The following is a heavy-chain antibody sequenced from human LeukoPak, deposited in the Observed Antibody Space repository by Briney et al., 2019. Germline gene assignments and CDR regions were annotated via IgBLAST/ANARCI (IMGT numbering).Heavy chain of an antibody. CDR3: ARERGRGVISPYFDQ. CDR2: IYSGGDT. D-gene: IGHD3-10*01. CDR1: GFTVSSNY. Sequence: GGSLRLSCAASGFTVSSNYMSWVRQASGRGLEWVSVIYSGGDTRYADPVKGRFTISRDNSKNTLYLQMNSLRAEDTALYYCARERGRGVISPYFDQWGQGTLVTVSS. J-gene: IGHJ4*02. V-gene: IGHV3-66*01.